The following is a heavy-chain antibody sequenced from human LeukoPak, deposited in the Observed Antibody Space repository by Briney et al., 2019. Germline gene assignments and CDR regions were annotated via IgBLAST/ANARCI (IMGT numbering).Heavy chain of an antibody. CDR3: ASAYGSGSYHHFNFDY. Sequence: GRSLRLSCAASGFSSYGMHWVRQAPGKGLEWVAVIWYDESNKYYADSVKGRFTISRDNAKNSLYLQMNSLRAEDTAVYYCASAYGSGSYHHFNFDYWGQGTLVTVSS. V-gene: IGHV3-33*03. CDR1: GFSSYG. J-gene: IGHJ4*02. CDR2: IWYDESNK. D-gene: IGHD3-10*01.